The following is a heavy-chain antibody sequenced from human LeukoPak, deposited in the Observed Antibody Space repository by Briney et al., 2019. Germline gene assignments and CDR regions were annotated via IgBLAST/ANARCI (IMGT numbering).Heavy chain of an antibody. Sequence: GGSLRLSCAASGFTFSDYYMNWIRQAPGKGLEWVSYIRNSGSKIFYADSVKGRFTISRDNAKNSLYLQMNSLRAEDTAVYYCARGFDYWGQGTLVTVS. CDR2: IRNSGSKI. J-gene: IGHJ4*02. V-gene: IGHV3-11*01. CDR3: ARGFDY. CDR1: GFTFSDYY.